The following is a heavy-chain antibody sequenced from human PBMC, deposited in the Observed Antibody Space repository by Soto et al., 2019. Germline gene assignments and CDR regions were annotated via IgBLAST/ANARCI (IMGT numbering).Heavy chain of an antibody. D-gene: IGHD2-21*02. J-gene: IGHJ6*02. CDR3: ARDHLILPAHDFFYGSYV. V-gene: IGHV3-7*03. CDR1: GFTFSMYS. CDR2: IPQDGVDG. Sequence: GGSLRLSCEVSGFTFSMYSMSWVRQTPGKGLEWVAKIPQDGVDGHYADSVKGRFTISRDNGKNSLYLQMNNLRAEDTAVYYCARDHLILPAHDFFYGSYVWGRGATVTVSS.